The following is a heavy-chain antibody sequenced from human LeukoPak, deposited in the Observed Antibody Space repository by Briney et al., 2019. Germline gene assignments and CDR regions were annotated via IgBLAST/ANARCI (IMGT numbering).Heavy chain of an antibody. CDR1: GGSISSGGYY. D-gene: IGHD3-10*01. J-gene: IGHJ6*02. CDR3: ARGNVMRFGELLPYYYYYGMDV. V-gene: IGHV4-31*03. Sequence: SQTLSFTCTVSGGSISSGGYYWSWIRQHPGKGLEWIGYIYYSGSTYYNPSLKSRVTISVDTSKNQFSLKLSSVTAADTAVYYCARGNVMRFGELLPYYYYYGMDVWGQGTTVTVSS. CDR2: IYYSGST.